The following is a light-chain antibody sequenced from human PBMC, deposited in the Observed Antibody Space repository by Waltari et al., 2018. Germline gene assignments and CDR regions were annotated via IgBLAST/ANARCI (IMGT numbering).Light chain of an antibody. CDR1: QSIDRW. J-gene: IGKJ1*01. CDR3: QQYKSYRT. V-gene: IGKV1-5*03. Sequence: DIQVTQSPSTLSASVGDRVTITCRASQSIDRWLAWYQQKPGKAPKLLIYKTASLESGVPSRFSGSGYGTEFTLTISSLQPDDFATYYCQQYKSYRTFGQGTKVEIK. CDR2: KTA.